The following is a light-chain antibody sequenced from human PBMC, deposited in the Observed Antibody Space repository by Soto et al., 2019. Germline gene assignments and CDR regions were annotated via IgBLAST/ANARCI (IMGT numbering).Light chain of an antibody. Sequence: DIQITQSPSTLSGTVGDRVTITCRASQTISSWLAWYQQKPGKAPKLLIYKASTLKSGVPSRFSGSGSGTEFTLTISSLQPDDFATYYCQQYNSYSQTFGQGGKVDIK. V-gene: IGKV1-5*03. CDR3: QQYNSYSQT. J-gene: IGKJ1*01. CDR2: KAS. CDR1: QTISSW.